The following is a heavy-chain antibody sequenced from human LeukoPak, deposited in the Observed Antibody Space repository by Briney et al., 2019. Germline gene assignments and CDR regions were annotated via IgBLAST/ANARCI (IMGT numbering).Heavy chain of an antibody. Sequence: PGRSLRLSCTASGFTFGDYAMSWVRQAPGKGLEWVGFIRSKAYGGTTEYAASVKGRFTISRDDSKGIAYLQMNSLKTEDTAVYYCTRSPEYYDFWSGSDYWGQGTLVTVSS. V-gene: IGHV3-49*04. D-gene: IGHD3-3*01. J-gene: IGHJ4*02. CDR1: GFTFGDYA. CDR3: TRSPEYYDFWSGSDY. CDR2: IRSKAYGGTT.